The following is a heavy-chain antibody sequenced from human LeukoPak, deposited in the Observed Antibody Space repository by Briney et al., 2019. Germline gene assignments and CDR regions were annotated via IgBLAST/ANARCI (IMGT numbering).Heavy chain of an antibody. CDR2: ISSSASTM. J-gene: IGHJ4*02. D-gene: IGHD3-3*01. CDR3: ARVGYDFWGYYFDY. Sequence: GGSLRLSCAAFGFTFSSYDMNWVRQAPGKGLEWVSYISSSASTMSYADSVKGRFTISRDNSKNTLYLQMNSLRAEDTAVYYCARVGYDFWGYYFDYWGQGTLVTVSS. V-gene: IGHV3-48*01. CDR1: GFTFSSYD.